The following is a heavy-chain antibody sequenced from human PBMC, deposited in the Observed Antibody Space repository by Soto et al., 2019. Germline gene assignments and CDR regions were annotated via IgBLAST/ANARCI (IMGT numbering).Heavy chain of an antibody. Sequence: SETLSLTCAVSGGSISSGGYSWSWIRQPPGRGLEWIGYIYHSGSTYYNPSLKSRVTISVDRSKNQFSLKLSSVTAADTAVYYCARVFGELLSGKYYYYGMDVWGQGTTVTVYS. CDR3: ARVFGELLSGKYYYYGMDV. CDR1: GGSISSGGYS. J-gene: IGHJ6*02. D-gene: IGHD3-10*02. CDR2: IYHSGST. V-gene: IGHV4-30-2*01.